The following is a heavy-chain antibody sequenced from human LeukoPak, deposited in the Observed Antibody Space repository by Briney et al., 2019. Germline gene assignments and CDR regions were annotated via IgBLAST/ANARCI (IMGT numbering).Heavy chain of an antibody. J-gene: IGHJ1*01. V-gene: IGHV3-30*18. CDR1: GFTFSTYG. Sequence: GGSLRLSCAASGFTFSTYGMHWVRQAPGRGLEWVAVRSDDGSAQHYLDSVRGRFTISRDDSRNTLSLQMNSLRPEDTAMYFCVKDRDPYSSGTWDSWGQGTLVIVSS. D-gene: IGHD3-22*01. CDR2: RSDDGSAQ. CDR3: VKDRDPYSSGTWDS.